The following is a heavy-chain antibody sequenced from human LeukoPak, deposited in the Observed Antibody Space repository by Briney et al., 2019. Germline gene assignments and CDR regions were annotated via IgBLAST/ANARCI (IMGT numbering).Heavy chain of an antibody. CDR3: AREITTDFDY. CDR1: GGSISSSSYY. V-gene: IGHV4-39*07. CDR2: IYYSGST. Sequence: SETLSLTCTVSGGSISSSSYYWGWIRQPPGKGLEWIGSIYYSGSTYYNPSLKSRVTISVDTSKNQFYLKVSSVTAADTAVYYCAREITTDFDYWGQGTLVTVSS. J-gene: IGHJ4*02. D-gene: IGHD3-22*01.